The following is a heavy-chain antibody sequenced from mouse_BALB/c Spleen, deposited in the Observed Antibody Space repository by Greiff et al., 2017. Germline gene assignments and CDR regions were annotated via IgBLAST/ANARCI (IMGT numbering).Heavy chain of an antibody. CDR1: GFTFSSYA. Sequence: EVKLVESGGGLVKPGGSLKLSCAASGFTFSSYAMSWVRQTPEKRLEWVASISSGGSTYYPDSVKGRFTISRDNARNILYLQMSSLRSEDTAMYYCARGGGLRYYAMDYWGQGTSVTVSS. D-gene: IGHD2-2*01. CDR3: ARGGGLRYYAMDY. J-gene: IGHJ4*01. CDR2: ISSGGST. V-gene: IGHV5-6-5*01.